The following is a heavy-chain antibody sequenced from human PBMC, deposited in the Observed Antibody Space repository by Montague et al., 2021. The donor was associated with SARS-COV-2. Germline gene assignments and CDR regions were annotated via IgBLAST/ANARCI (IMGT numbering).Heavy chain of an antibody. D-gene: IGHD3-16*02. Sequence: PALVKPTQTLTLTCTFSGFSLSTSGMCVSWIRQPPGKALEWLARXDWDDDKYYSTSLKTRLTVSKDTSKNQVVLTMTNMDPVDTATYYCARTTMITFGGVIVPFDYWGQGTLVTVSP. CDR3: ARTTMITFGGVIVPFDY. CDR2: XDWDDDK. V-gene: IGHV2-70*11. CDR1: GFSLSTSGMC. J-gene: IGHJ4*02.